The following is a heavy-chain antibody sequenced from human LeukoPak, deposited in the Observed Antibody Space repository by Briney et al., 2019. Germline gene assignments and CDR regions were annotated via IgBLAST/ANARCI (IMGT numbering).Heavy chain of an antibody. Sequence: GASVKVSCKASGYTFTGYYMHWVRQAPGQGLEWMGWINPNSGGTNYAQKFQGRVTMTRDTSISTAYMELSRLRSDDTAVYYCARDQGSSGWYTYYYYYYMDVWGKGTTVTISS. J-gene: IGHJ6*03. V-gene: IGHV1-2*02. CDR3: ARDQGSSGWYTYYYYYYMDV. D-gene: IGHD6-19*01. CDR2: INPNSGGT. CDR1: GYTFTGYY.